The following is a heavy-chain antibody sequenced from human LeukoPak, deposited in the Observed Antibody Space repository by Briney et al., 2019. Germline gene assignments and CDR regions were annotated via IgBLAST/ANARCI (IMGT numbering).Heavy chain of an antibody. V-gene: IGHV3-48*01. CDR1: GFTFSSYS. Sequence: PGGSLRLSCAASGFTFSSYSMNWVRQAPGKGLEWVSYISSSSSTIYYADSVKVRFTISRDNAKNSLYLQMNSLRAEDTAVYYCARDQPYYDSSGWNYWGQGTLVTVSS. J-gene: IGHJ4*02. CDR2: ISSSSSTI. D-gene: IGHD3-22*01. CDR3: ARDQPYYDSSGWNY.